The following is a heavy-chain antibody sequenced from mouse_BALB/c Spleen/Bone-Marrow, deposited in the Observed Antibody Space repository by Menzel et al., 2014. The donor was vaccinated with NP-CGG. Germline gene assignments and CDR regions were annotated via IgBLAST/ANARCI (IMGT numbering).Heavy chain of an antibody. CDR1: GYTFSNYW. D-gene: IGHD3-1*01. CDR2: IYPGNSDT. CDR3: TTLARTNFDY. Sequence: EVQLQHSGTVLARPGAAVKMSCKASGYTFSNYWMHWVKQRPGQGLEWIGTIYPGNSDTTYNQKFKGKAKLTAVTSTSTAYMDLSSLTNEDSAVYYCTTLARTNFDYWGQGTTLTVSS. V-gene: IGHV1-5*01. J-gene: IGHJ2*01.